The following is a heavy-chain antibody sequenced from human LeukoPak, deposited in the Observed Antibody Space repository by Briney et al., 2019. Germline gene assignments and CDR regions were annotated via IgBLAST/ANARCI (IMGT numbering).Heavy chain of an antibody. CDR3: SRDSLSSCGGDCYSGLDV. J-gene: IGHJ6*02. CDR2: IKSDGSST. V-gene: IGHV3-74*01. CDR1: GFTFSNYW. Sequence: GGSLRLSCAASGFTFSNYWMHWIRQAPGEALMWVSRIKSDGSSTTYADSVKGRFTISRDNAKNTLYLQMNSLRAEDTAVYYCSRDSLSSCGGDCYSGLDVWGQGTTVTVSS. D-gene: IGHD2-21*02.